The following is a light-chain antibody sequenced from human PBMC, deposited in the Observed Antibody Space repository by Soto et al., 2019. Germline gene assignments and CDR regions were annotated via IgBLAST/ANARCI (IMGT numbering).Light chain of an antibody. CDR1: QSVTSSY. J-gene: IGKJ1*01. CDR2: GAS. CDR3: HQYGSSLWT. V-gene: IGKV3-20*01. Sequence: EIVLTQSPATLSLSPGERATLSCRASQSVTSSYLAWYQEKPGQAPRLLIYGASGRATGIPDRFSGSGSGTDFTLTISRLEPEDFAVYYCHQYGSSLWTFGQGTKVDIK.